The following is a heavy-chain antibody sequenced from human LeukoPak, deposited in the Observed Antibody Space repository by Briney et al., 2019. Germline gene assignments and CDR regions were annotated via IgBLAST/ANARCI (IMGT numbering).Heavy chain of an antibody. J-gene: IGHJ6*03. Sequence: GGSLRLSCAASGFTFSSYWMSWVRQAPGKGLEWVANIKQDGSEKYYVDSVKGRFTISRDNAKNSLYLQMNSLRAEDTAVYYCAKEDYGGNSDYYYYMDVWGKGTTVTVSS. CDR3: AKEDYGGNSDYYYYMDV. CDR1: GFTFSSYW. V-gene: IGHV3-7*03. CDR2: IKQDGSEK. D-gene: IGHD4-23*01.